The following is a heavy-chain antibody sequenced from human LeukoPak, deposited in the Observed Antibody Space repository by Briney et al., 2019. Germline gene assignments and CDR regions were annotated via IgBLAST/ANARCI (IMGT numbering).Heavy chain of an antibody. V-gene: IGHV4-59*11. CDR3: ARGDDYVPFDY. J-gene: IGHJ4*02. Sequence: SSETLSLTCTVSGGSISSHYWSWIRQPPGKGLEWIGCIYYSGSTNYNPSLKSRVTISVDTSKNQFSLKLRSVTAADTAVYYCARGDDYVPFDYWGQGTLVTVSS. CDR1: GGSISSHY. D-gene: IGHD3-16*01. CDR2: IYYSGST.